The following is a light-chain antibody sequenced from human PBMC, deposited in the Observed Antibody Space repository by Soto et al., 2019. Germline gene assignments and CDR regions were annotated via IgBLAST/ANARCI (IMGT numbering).Light chain of an antibody. CDR1: QDITPW. CDR3: QQYGT. CDR2: DAS. J-gene: IGKJ1*01. Sequence: QMTQSPSTLSASVGDRVTITCRASQDITPWLAWYQQKPGKATKLLIYDASSLESGVPSRFSGSGSGTEFTLTINSLQPDDFSTYYCQQYGTFGQGTKVEIK. V-gene: IGKV1-5*01.